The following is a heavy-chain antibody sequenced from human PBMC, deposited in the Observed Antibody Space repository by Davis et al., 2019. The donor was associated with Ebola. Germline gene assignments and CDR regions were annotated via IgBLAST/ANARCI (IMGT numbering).Heavy chain of an antibody. D-gene: IGHD3-3*01. CDR3: AREYYTHYIDF. CDR1: GGSINSYY. Sequence: SETLSLTCSVSGGSINSYYWSWIRQAPGKGLEWIGYIYSSGRSDYNPSLKSRVTISVDTSKNQFSLRLSSVTAADTAIYYCAREYYTHYIDFWGQGTLVTVSS. CDR2: IYSSGRS. V-gene: IGHV4-59*01. J-gene: IGHJ4*02.